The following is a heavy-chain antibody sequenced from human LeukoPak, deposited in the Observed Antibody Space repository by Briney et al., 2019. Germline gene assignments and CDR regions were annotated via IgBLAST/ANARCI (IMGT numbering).Heavy chain of an antibody. Sequence: SETLSLTCTVSGGSISSGDYYWSWIRQPPGKGLEWIGYIYYSGSTYYNPSLKSRVPISVDTSKNQFSLKLSSVTAADTAVYYCAREKVGATDYWGQGTLVTVSS. V-gene: IGHV4-30-4*08. J-gene: IGHJ4*02. CDR2: IYYSGST. D-gene: IGHD1-26*01. CDR1: GGSISSGDYY. CDR3: AREKVGATDY.